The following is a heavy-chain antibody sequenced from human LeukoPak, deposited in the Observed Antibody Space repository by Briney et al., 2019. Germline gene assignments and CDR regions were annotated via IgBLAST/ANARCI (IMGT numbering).Heavy chain of an antibody. CDR1: GFTFSSYS. CDR2: ISSSSNYI. D-gene: IGHD3-22*01. Sequence: GGSLRLSCAASGFTFSSYSMNWVHQAPGKGLEWVSSISSSSNYIYYADSVKGRFTISRDNAKNSLYLQMNSLRAEDTAVYYCARDGGGSYYYDSSGFDYWGQGTLVTVSS. CDR3: ARDGGGSYYYDSSGFDY. J-gene: IGHJ4*02. V-gene: IGHV3-21*01.